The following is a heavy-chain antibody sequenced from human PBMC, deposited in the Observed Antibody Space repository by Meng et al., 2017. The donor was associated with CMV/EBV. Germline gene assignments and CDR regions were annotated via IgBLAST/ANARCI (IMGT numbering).Heavy chain of an antibody. J-gene: IGHJ6*02. CDR1: GFTSSDYY. CDR2: ISSSGSTI. Sequence: GGSLRLSCAASGFTSSDYYMSWIRQAPGKGLEWVSYISSSGSTIYYADSVKGRFTISRDDAKNSLYLQMNSLRAEDTAVYYCARDRAGAAGSTGYYGMDVWGQGTTVTVSS. D-gene: IGHD6-19*01. CDR3: ARDRAGAAGSTGYYGMDV. V-gene: IGHV3-11*01.